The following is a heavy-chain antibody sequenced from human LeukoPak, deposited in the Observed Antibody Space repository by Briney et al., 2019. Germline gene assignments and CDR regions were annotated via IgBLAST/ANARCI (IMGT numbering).Heavy chain of an antibody. V-gene: IGHV3-74*01. CDR3: ARVRYCGGDCHYFDY. J-gene: IGHJ4*02. Sequence: PGGSLRLSCAASGFTFSSYWMHWVRQAPGEGLVWVSRINGDGSSTSYADSVQGRFTISRDNAKNTLYLQMNSLRAEDTAVYYCARVRYCGGDCHYFDYWGQGTLVTVSS. CDR2: INGDGSST. D-gene: IGHD2-21*01. CDR1: GFTFSSYW.